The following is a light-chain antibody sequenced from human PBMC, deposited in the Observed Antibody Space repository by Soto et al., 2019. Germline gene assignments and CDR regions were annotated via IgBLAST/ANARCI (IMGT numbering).Light chain of an antibody. J-gene: IGKJ5*01. Sequence: EIGLTQSPGTLSLTPGERATLSCRASQSVSSSYLAWYQQKPGQAPSLLIYGASRRATGIPDRFSGSGSGTDFTLTISRLEPEDFAVYYCQQYDSSPITFGQGTRLEIK. CDR3: QQYDSSPIT. V-gene: IGKV3-20*01. CDR1: QSVSSSY. CDR2: GAS.